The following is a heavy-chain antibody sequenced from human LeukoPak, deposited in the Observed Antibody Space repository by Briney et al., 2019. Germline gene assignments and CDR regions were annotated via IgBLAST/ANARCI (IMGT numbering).Heavy chain of an antibody. V-gene: IGHV4-31*03. D-gene: IGHD1-7*01. J-gene: IGHJ5*02. CDR1: GGPISSGGDY. Sequence: SQTLSLPCTVSGGPISSGGDYWSWIRQHPGKGLEWIGYIYYSGSTYYNPSLKSRVTISLDTSKNQFSLKLSSVTAADTAVYYCARDGAGTTEFPYNWFDPWGQGTLVTVSS. CDR3: ARDGAGTTEFPYNWFDP. CDR2: IYYSGST.